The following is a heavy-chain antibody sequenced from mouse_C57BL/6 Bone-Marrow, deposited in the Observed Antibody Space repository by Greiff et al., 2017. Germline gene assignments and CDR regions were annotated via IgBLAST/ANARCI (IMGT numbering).Heavy chain of an antibody. J-gene: IGHJ3*01. CDR3: AREIYYYGSSFLY. Sequence: VQLVESGAELVRPGTSVKVSCKASGYAFTNYLIEWVKQRPGQGLEWIGVINPGSGGTNYNEKFKGKATLTADKSSSTAYMQLSSLTSEDSAVYFCAREIYYYGSSFLYWGQGTLVTVSA. V-gene: IGHV1-54*01. CDR2: INPGSGGT. CDR1: GYAFTNYL. D-gene: IGHD1-1*01.